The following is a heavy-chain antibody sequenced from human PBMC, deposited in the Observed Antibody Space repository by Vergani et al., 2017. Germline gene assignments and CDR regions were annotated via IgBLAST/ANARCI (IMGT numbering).Heavy chain of an antibody. Sequence: EVQLLESGGGLVQPGGSLRLSCAASGFTFSSYAMSWVRQAPGKGLEWVSAISGSGGSTYYADSVKGRFTISRDNSKNTLYLQMNSLRAEDTAVYYCARGENYDYVWGNYYFDYWGQGTLVTVSS. D-gene: IGHD3-16*01. CDR2: ISGSGGST. CDR3: ARGENYDYVWGNYYFDY. CDR1: GFTFSSYA. V-gene: IGHV3-23*01. J-gene: IGHJ4*02.